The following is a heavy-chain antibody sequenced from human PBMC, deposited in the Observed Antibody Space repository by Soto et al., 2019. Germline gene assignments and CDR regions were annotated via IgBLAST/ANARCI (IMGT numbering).Heavy chain of an antibody. CDR3: AKDTSPLGYCSGGSCRPWDY. V-gene: IGHV3-23*01. D-gene: IGHD2-15*01. CDR1: GFTFSSYA. J-gene: IGHJ4*02. Sequence: GGSLRLSCTASGFTFSSYAMSWVRQAPGKGLEWVSAISGSGGSTYYADSVKGRFTISRDNSKNTLYLQMNSLRAEDTAVYYCAKDTSPLGYCSGGSCRPWDYWGQGTLVTVSS. CDR2: ISGSGGST.